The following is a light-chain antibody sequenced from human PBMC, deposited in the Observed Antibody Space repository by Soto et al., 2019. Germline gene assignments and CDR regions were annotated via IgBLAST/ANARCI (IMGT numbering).Light chain of an antibody. V-gene: IGKV3D-15*01. Sequence: EIVMTQSPATLSVSPGGRATLSCRASQTVGSNLAWYQQKPGKAPRLLIYGASTRASDTPARFSGSGSVTEFALTISSLQSEDFAVYYCQQYNNWTITFGQGTRLEIK. CDR1: QTVGSN. J-gene: IGKJ5*01. CDR2: GAS. CDR3: QQYNNWTIT.